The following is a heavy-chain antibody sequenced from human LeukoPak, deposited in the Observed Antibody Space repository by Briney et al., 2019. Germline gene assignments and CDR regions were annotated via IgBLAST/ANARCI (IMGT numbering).Heavy chain of an antibody. CDR3: ARQSVRAIAIAARPGNYFDY. V-gene: IGHV4-39*01. Sequence: SETLSLTCTVSGGSISSSSDYWGWIRQPPGKGLEWIGSIYYSGNTYYNPSLKSRVTISLDTSKNQFSLKLSSVTAADTAVYHCARQSVRAIAIAARPGNYFDYWGQGTLVTVSS. J-gene: IGHJ4*02. CDR2: IYYSGNT. D-gene: IGHD6-6*01. CDR1: GGSISSSSDY.